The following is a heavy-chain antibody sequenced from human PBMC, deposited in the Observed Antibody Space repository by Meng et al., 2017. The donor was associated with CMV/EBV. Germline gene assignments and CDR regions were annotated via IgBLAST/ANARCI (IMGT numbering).Heavy chain of an antibody. J-gene: IGHJ6*02. V-gene: IGHV4-34*01. CDR3: ARRNGVPRVFCSYYGMDV. CDR2: INHSGST. D-gene: IGHD1-1*01. Sequence: SETLSLTCAVYGGSFSGYYWSWIRQPPGKGLEWVGEINHSGSTNYNPSLKSRVTISVDTSKNQFSLKLSSVTAADTAVYYCARRNGVPRVFCSYYGMDVWGQGTTVTVSS. CDR1: GGSFSGYY.